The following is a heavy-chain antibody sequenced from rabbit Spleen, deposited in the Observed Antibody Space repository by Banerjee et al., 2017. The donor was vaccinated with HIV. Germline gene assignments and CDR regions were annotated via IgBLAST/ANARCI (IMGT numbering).Heavy chain of an antibody. V-gene: IGHV1S7*01. Sequence: QLVESGGGLVQPGGSLKLSCKASRFDFNTYSMSWVRQAPGKGLEWIGYIVPIFGVTYYANWVNGRFTISSHNAQNTLYLQLNSLTAADSATYFCVREAGYGGYGDANLWGPGPLVTVS. CDR2: IVPIFGVT. D-gene: IGHD6-1*01. J-gene: IGHJ4*01. CDR1: RFDFNTYS. CDR3: VREAGYGGYGDANL.